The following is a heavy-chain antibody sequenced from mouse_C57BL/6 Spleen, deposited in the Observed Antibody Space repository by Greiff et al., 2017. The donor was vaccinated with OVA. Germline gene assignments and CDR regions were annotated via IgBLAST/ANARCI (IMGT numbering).Heavy chain of an antibody. Sequence: QVQLQQSDAALVKPGASVKISCKVSGYTFTDHTIHWMKQRPEQGLEWIGYIYPRDGSTKYNEKFKGKATLTAYKSSSPAYMQLNSLTSEDAAVYFCARDDYYWYFDVWGTGTTVTVSS. V-gene: IGHV1-78*01. J-gene: IGHJ1*03. CDR1: GYTFTDHT. CDR2: IYPRDGST. CDR3: ARDDYYWYFDV. D-gene: IGHD2-4*01.